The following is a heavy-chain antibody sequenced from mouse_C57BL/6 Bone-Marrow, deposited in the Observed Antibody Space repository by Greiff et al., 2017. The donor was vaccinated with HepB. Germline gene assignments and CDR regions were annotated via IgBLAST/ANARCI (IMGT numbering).Heavy chain of an antibody. J-gene: IGHJ2*01. V-gene: IGHV1-7*01. CDR3: ARTYYGSSYYFDY. Sequence: QVQLQQSGAELAKPGASVKLSCKASGYTFTSYWMHWVKQRPGQGLEWIGYINPSSGYTKYNQKFKDKATLTADKSSSTAYMQLSSLTYADSAVYYCARTYYGSSYYFDYWGQGTTLTVSS. CDR2: INPSSGYT. D-gene: IGHD1-1*01. CDR1: GYTFTSYW.